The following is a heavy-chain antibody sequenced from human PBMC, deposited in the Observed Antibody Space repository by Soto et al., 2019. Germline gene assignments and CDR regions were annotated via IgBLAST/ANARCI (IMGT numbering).Heavy chain of an antibody. D-gene: IGHD5-12*01. Sequence: EVQLVESGGGLVKPGESLRLSCAASGFTFNSYSMNWVRQAPGKGLEWVSSISSGSTYIYYADSVKGRFTISRDNVKNSLYLQMNSLRADDTAVYYCARVRGCYDLGGAPDYWGQGTLVTVSS. V-gene: IGHV3-21*01. CDR2: ISSGSTYI. CDR1: GFTFNSYS. J-gene: IGHJ4*02. CDR3: ARVRGCYDLGGAPDY.